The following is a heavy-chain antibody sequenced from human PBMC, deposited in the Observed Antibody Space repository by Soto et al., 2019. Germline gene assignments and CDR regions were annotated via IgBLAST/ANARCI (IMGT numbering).Heavy chain of an antibody. J-gene: IGHJ4*02. CDR1: CGSIIGYY. Sequence: SDTLSRPCPVSCGSIIGYYWRWIRQPPRKGLEWIGYIYYSGSTNYNPSLKSRVTISVDTSKNQFSLKLSSVTAADTAVYYCARRGYDILTGHHYYFDYWGQGTLVTVSS. CDR3: ARRGYDILTGHHYYFDY. V-gene: IGHV4-59*08. D-gene: IGHD3-9*01. CDR2: IYYSGST.